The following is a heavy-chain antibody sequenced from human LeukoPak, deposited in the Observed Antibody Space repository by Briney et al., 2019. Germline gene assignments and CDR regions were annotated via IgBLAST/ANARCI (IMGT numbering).Heavy chain of an antibody. CDR2: ISGDGGST. CDR1: GFTFNNYV. V-gene: IGHV3-23*01. Sequence: GGSLRLSCAASGFTFNNYVVSWVRQAPGKGLEWVSSISGDGGSTYYADSVKGRFTISRDNSKSTLYLQMNSLRAEDTAVYYCARVRDRYFEALDYWGQGTLVTVSS. J-gene: IGHJ4*02. D-gene: IGHD3-9*01. CDR3: ARVRDRYFEALDY.